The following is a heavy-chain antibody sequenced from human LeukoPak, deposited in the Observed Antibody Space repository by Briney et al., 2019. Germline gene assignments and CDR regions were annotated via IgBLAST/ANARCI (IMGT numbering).Heavy chain of an antibody. CDR3: ARAAYDSSGYLTL. CDR2: ISGSDHST. J-gene: IGHJ4*02. Sequence: PGGSLRLSCAASGFTFSSYAMSWVRQAPGKGLEWVSGISGSDHSTYYADSVKGRFTISRDNFKNTLYLQFNSLRAEDTAVYYCARAAYDSSGYLTLWGQGTLVTVSS. V-gene: IGHV3-23*01. CDR1: GFTFSSYA. D-gene: IGHD3-22*01.